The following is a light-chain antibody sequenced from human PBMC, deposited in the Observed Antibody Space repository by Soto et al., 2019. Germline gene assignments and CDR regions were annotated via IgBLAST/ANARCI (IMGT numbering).Light chain of an antibody. Sequence: QSVLTRPASVSGSPGQSITISCTGTSSDVGAYNYVSWYQQYPGKAPKLMIYGVTNRPSGGSNRFSGSKTSNTASLAVSGLHSEVEDDYYRFTHRGGATQVCGTGTKGTLL. CDR2: GVT. CDR3: FTHRGGATQV. CDR1: SSDVGAYNY. J-gene: IGLJ1*01. V-gene: IGLV2-14*01.